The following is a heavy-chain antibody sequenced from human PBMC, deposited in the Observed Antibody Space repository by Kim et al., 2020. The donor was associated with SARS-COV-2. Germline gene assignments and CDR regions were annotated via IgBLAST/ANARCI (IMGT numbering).Heavy chain of an antibody. D-gene: IGHD6-6*01. CDR3: ASLEYSSSYDQKPFDY. J-gene: IGHJ4*02. CDR1: GYTFTGYY. Sequence: ASVKVSCKASGYTFTGYYMHWVRQAPGQGLEWMGWINPNSGGTNYAQKFQGRVTMTRDTSISTAYMELSRLRSDDTAVYYCASLEYSSSYDQKPFDYWGQGTLVTVSS. V-gene: IGHV1-2*02. CDR2: INPNSGGT.